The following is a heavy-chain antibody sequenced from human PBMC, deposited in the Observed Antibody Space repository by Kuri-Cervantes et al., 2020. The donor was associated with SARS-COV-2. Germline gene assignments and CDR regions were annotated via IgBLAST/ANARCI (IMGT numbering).Heavy chain of an antibody. J-gene: IGHJ4*02. Sequence: GGSLRLSCAASGFTVSSNYMSWVRQAPGKGLEWVSVIYSGGSTYYADSVKGRFTISRDNSKNTLYLQMNSLRAEDTVVYYCARDRGYGSGSYSDYWGQGTLVTVSS. CDR3: ARDRGYGSGSYSDY. CDR2: IYSGGST. D-gene: IGHD3-10*01. CDR1: GFTVSSNY. V-gene: IGHV3-53*01.